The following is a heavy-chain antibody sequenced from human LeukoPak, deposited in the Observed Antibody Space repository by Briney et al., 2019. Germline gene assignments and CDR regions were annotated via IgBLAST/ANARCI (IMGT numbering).Heavy chain of an antibody. D-gene: IGHD6-13*01. Sequence: GGSLRLSCAASGFTFSSDWMSWVRQAPGKGLEWVGRIKSKTDGGTTDYAAPVKGRFTISRDDSKNTLYLQMNSLKTEDTAVYYCTTIATAYYYYVIQLWRRGTTVTVSS. V-gene: IGHV3-15*01. CDR3: TTIATAYYYYVIQL. J-gene: IGHJ6*02. CDR1: GFTFSSDW. CDR2: IKSKTDGGTT.